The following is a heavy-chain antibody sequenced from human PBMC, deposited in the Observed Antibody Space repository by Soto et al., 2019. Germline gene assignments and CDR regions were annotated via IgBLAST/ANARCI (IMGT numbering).Heavy chain of an antibody. V-gene: IGHV3-11*01. CDR2: ISSSDSII. CDR3: ARDLGYYDSSGYFDY. D-gene: IGHD3-22*01. CDR1: GFTFSDYY. J-gene: IGHJ4*02. Sequence: QVQLVESGGGLVKPGGSLRLSCAASGFTFSDYYMSWILQAPGKGLAWVSYISSSDSIIYYADAVKGRFTISRDNAKNSLYLKMNSVRAEDTAVYYCARDLGYYDSSGYFDYWGQGTLVTVSS.